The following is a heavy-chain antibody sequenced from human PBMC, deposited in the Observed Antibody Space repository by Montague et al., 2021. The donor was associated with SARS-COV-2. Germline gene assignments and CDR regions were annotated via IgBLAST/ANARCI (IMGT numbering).Heavy chain of an antibody. CDR2: TYYRSKWSN. D-gene: IGHD4-11*01. Sequence: CAISGDSVSSNIATWNWIRQSPSGGLEWLGRTYYRSKWSNDYATSVKGRISIDPDTSKHQFSLHLSSVTPEDTAVYYCVRVTVCSQYYFDFWGQGTLVTVSS. CDR1: GDSVSSNIAT. J-gene: IGHJ4*02. CDR3: VRVTVCSQYYFDF. V-gene: IGHV6-1*01.